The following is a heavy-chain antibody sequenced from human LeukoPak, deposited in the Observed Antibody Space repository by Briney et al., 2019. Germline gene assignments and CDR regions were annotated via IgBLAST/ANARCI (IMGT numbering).Heavy chain of an antibody. Sequence: ASVKVSCKASGYTFTSYGISWVRQAPGQGLEWMGWISAYNGNTNYAQKLQGRVTMTTDTSTSTAYMELRSLRSDDTAVYYCARQILTYYDILTGYGEEDYWGQGTLVTVSS. D-gene: IGHD3-9*01. J-gene: IGHJ4*02. CDR3: ARQILTYYDILTGYGEEDY. V-gene: IGHV1-18*01. CDR1: GYTFTSYG. CDR2: ISAYNGNT.